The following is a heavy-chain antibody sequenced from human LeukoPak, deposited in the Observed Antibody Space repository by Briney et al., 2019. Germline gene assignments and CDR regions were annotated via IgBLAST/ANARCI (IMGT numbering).Heavy chain of an antibody. CDR2: IGTAGDT. CDR3: ARGYCSGGSCYSEIEYYFDY. CDR1: GFTFSSYD. V-gene: IGHV3-13*01. J-gene: IGHJ4*02. D-gene: IGHD2-15*01. Sequence: GGSLRLSCAASGFTFSSYDMHWVCQATGKGLEWVSAIGTAGDTYYPGSVKGRFTISRENAKNSLYLQMNSLRAGDTAVYYCARGYCSGGSCYSEIEYYFDYWGQGTLVTVSS.